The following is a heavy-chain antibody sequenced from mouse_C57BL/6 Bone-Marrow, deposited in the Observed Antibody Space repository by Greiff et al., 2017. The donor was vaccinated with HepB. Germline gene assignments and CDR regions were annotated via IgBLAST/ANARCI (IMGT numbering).Heavy chain of an antibody. Sequence: EVQVVESGPELVKPGASVKISCKASGYSFTGYYMNWVKQSPEKSLEWIGEINPSTGGTTYNQKFKAKATLTVDKSSSTAYMQLKSLTSEDSAVYYCARSGDYHWYFDVWGTGTTVTVSS. CDR3: ARSGDYHWYFDV. V-gene: IGHV1-42*01. CDR2: INPSTGGT. D-gene: IGHD2-4*01. J-gene: IGHJ1*03. CDR1: GYSFTGYY.